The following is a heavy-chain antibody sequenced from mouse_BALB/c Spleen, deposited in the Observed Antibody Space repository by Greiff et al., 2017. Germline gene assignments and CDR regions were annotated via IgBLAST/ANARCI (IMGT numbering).Heavy chain of an antibody. J-gene: IGHJ4*01. Sequence: VKLVESGPGLVAPSQSLSITCTVSGFSLTSYGVHWVRQPPGKGLEWLGVIWAGGSTNYNSALMSRLSISKDNSKSQVFLKMNSLQTDDTAMYYCARVGSLIYAMDYWGQGTSVTVSS. CDR1: GFSLTSYG. CDR3: ARVGSLIYAMDY. V-gene: IGHV2-9*02. CDR2: IWAGGST.